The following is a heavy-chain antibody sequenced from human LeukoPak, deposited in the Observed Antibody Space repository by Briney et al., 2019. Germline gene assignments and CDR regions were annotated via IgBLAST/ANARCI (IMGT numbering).Heavy chain of an antibody. V-gene: IGHV3-15*01. CDR2: IKSRTDGGTT. J-gene: IGHJ4*02. Sequence: GGSLRLSCAASGFTFSSYSMNWVRQGPGKGLEWVGRIKSRTDGGTTDYAAPVKGRFTISRDDSRNTLYLQMTSLKTEDTAMYYCSTDQVVVGPCWGQGTLVTVSS. CDR3: STDQVVVGPC. CDR1: GFTFSSYS. D-gene: IGHD3-22*01.